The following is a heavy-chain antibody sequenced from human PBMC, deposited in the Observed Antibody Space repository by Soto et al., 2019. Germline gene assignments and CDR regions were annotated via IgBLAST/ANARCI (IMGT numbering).Heavy chain of an antibody. V-gene: IGHV1-69*13. Sequence: SVKVSCKASGGTFSSYAISWVRQAPGQGLEWMGGIIPIFGTANYAQKFQGRVTITADESTSTAYMELSSLRSEDTAVYYCAREGVDIVLMGPYAFDIWGQGTMVTVSS. J-gene: IGHJ3*02. CDR3: AREGVDIVLMGPYAFDI. CDR2: IIPIFGTA. D-gene: IGHD2-8*01. CDR1: GGTFSSYA.